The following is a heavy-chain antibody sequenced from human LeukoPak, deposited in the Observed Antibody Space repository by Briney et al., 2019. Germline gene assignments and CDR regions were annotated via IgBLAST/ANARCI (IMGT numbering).Heavy chain of an antibody. CDR2: ISGSGGST. CDR1: GFTFSSYA. J-gene: IGHJ4*02. V-gene: IGHV3-23*01. D-gene: IGHD6-13*01. CDR3: AKRKGGAAAGQPDLDY. Sequence: GGSLRLSCAASGFTFSSYAMSWVRQAPGKGLEWVSAISGSGGSTYYADSVKGRFTISRDNSKNTLYLQMNSRRAEDTAVYYCAKRKGGAAAGQPDLDYWGQGTLVTVSS.